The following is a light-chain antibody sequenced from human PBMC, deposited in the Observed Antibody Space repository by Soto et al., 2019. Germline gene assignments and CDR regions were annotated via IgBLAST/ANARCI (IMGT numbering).Light chain of an antibody. Sequence: EIVLTQSPGTLSLSPGEGATLSCRASQSIYTKLAWYQKKSGQAPRLLIYDASTRAYGIPDRFSGSGSGTDFSLTISSLAPEDFAVYYFQQYAGSLYAFAQGTKVDTK. CDR3: QQYAGSLYA. CDR2: DAS. V-gene: IGKV3-20*01. J-gene: IGKJ2*01. CDR1: QSIYTK.